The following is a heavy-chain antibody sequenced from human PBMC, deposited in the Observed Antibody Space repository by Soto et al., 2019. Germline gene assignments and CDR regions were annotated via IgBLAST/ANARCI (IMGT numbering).Heavy chain of an antibody. D-gene: IGHD4-17*01. J-gene: IGHJ4*02. CDR2: ISSSSSYI. Sequence: EVQLVESGGGLVKPGGSLRLYCAASGFTFSSYSMNWVRQAPGKGLEWVSSISSSSSYIYYADSVKGRFTISRDNAKNSPYLQMNSLRAEDTAVYYCAGVGYGDYALDYWGQGTVVTVSS. V-gene: IGHV3-21*01. CDR3: AGVGYGDYALDY. CDR1: GFTFSSYS.